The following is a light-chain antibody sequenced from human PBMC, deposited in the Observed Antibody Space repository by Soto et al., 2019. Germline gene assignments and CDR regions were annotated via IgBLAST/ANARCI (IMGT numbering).Light chain of an antibody. CDR2: DVS. CDR1: QSVSSL. Sequence: EIVLTQSPATLSLSPWERATLSCRASQSVSSLLAWYQQKPGQAPRLLIYDVSNRAIGIPARFSGSGSGTDFTLTISSLEPEDFAVYYCQQRSDWPPLTFGGGTKVDIK. V-gene: IGKV3-11*01. J-gene: IGKJ4*01. CDR3: QQRSDWPPLT.